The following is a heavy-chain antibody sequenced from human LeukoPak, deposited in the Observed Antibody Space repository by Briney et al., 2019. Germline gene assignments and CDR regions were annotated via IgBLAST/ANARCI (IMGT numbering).Heavy chain of an antibody. V-gene: IGHV3-30*18. D-gene: IGHD6-19*01. CDR2: ISYDGSNK. CDR3: AKVKRPRFSSGWGYYFEY. J-gene: IGHJ4*02. CDR1: GFTFSSYG. Sequence: GRSLRLSCAASGFTFSSYGMHWVRQAPGKGLEWVAVISYDGSNKYYADSVKGRFTISRDNSKNTLYLQMNSLRAEDTAVYYCAKVKRPRFSSGWGYYFEYWGQGTLVPVSP.